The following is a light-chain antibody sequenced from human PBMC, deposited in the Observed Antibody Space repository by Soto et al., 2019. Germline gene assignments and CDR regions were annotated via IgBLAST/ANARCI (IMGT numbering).Light chain of an antibody. J-gene: IGLJ2*01. CDR2: GIT. CDR3: QSYDTSLSGVI. CDR1: RSNIGAGYD. Sequence: QAVVTQPPSVSGAPGQRVTISCTGSRSNIGAGYDVHWYQQLPGTAPKLLIYGITTRPSGVPDRFSGSKSGTSASLAITGLQAEDEADYYCQSYDTSLSGVIFGGGTKLTVL. V-gene: IGLV1-40*01.